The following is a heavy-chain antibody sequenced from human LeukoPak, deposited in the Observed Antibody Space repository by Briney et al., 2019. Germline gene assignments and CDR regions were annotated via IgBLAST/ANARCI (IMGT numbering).Heavy chain of an antibody. D-gene: IGHD1-26*01. CDR3: AITVSGSFDY. V-gene: IGHV3-23*01. J-gene: IGHJ4*02. CDR1: GFTFSSYA. CDR2: ISGSGGST. Sequence: GGSLRLSCAASGFTFSSYAMSWVRQAPGKGLEWASAISGSGGSTYYADSVKGRFTISRDNSKNTLYLQMNSLRAEDTAVYYCAITVSGSFDYWGQGTLVTVSS.